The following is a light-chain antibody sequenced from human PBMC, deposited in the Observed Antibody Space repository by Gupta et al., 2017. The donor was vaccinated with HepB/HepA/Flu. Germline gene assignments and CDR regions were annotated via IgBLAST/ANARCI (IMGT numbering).Light chain of an antibody. Sequence: VFTLSPATLSLSPGEGATLSCGSSQSLSSSYLAWFQQKDGLAPRLLIYDGSMRATGIPDRFSGSGSGTDFTLTISRLEPEDFAVYYCQQYDRSPGTFGQGTKLEIK. V-gene: IGKV3D-20*01. CDR3: QQYDRSPGT. CDR2: DGS. CDR1: QSLSSSY. J-gene: IGKJ2*01.